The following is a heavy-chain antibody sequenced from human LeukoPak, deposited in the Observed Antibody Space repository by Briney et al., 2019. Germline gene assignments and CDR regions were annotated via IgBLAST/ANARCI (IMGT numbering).Heavy chain of an antibody. D-gene: IGHD3-3*01. Sequence: SETLSLTCTVSGGSISSYYWSWIRQPPGKGLEWIGYIYYSGSTNYNPSLKSRVTISVDTSKNQFSLKLSSVTAADTAVYYCARGPLLEWLEDYYYYGMDVWGQGTTVTVSS. J-gene: IGHJ6*02. CDR3: ARGPLLEWLEDYYYYGMDV. CDR2: IYYSGST. CDR1: GGSISSYY. V-gene: IGHV4-59*12.